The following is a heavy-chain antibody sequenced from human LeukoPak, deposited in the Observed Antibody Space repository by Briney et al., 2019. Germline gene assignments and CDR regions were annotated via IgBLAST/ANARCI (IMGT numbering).Heavy chain of an antibody. J-gene: IGHJ4*02. CDR3: ARSFLGDYVRYFDY. V-gene: IGHV4-39*07. CDR1: GGSISSSSYY. D-gene: IGHD4-17*01. Sequence: PSETLSLTCTVSGGSISSSSYYWGWIRQPPGKGLEWIGSIYYSGSTYYNPSLKSRVTISVDRSKNQFSLKLSSVTAADTAVYYCARSFLGDYVRYFDYWGQGTLVTVSS. CDR2: IYYSGST.